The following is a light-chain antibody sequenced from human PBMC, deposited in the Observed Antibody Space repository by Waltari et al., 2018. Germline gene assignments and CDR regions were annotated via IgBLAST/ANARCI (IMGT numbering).Light chain of an antibody. J-gene: IGKJ1*01. Sequence: DIQMTQFPTSLSASVEDSVPITCRASQTITNYLNWYQQKSGKAPRLLIYGASNLQGGVPARFRVSGSGTDFTLTISNLQPEDCATYYCQQTYITPRTFGQGTKVEIK. CDR3: QQTYITPRT. CDR2: GAS. V-gene: IGKV1-39*01. CDR1: QTITNY.